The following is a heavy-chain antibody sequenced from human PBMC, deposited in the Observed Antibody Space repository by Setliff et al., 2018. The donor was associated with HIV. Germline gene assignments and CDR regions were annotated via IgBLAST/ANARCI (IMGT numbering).Heavy chain of an antibody. CDR3: ARDPGYKSSWYGAFDI. Sequence: GASVKVSCKASGDAFTDYYIHWVRQAPGQGLEWMGWINPNSGGTNYAQKFQGRVTMTRDTSISTAFMDLGRLRSDDTAVYYCARDPGYKSSWYGAFDIWGQGTMVTVSS. D-gene: IGHD6-13*01. V-gene: IGHV1-2*02. J-gene: IGHJ3*02. CDR1: GDAFTDYY. CDR2: INPNSGGT.